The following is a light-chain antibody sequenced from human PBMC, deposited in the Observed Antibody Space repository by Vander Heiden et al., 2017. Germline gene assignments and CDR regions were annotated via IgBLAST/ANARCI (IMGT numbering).Light chain of an antibody. CDR2: GAS. CDR3: LQDYNYPAT. V-gene: IGKV1-6*01. Sequence: AIQMTQSPSSLSASVGDRVTITCRASQGIRNDLGWYQQKPGKAPKLLIYGASSLHSGVPSRFSGSGSGTDFTLTISSLQPEDFATYYCLQDYNYPATFCQGTKVEIK. CDR1: QGIRND. J-gene: IGKJ1*01.